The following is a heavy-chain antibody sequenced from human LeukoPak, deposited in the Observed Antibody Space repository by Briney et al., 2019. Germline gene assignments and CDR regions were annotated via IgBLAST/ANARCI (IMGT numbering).Heavy chain of an antibody. CDR3: AKDRVQLWTKESGL. CDR1: GFTFSSYG. D-gene: IGHD5-18*01. J-gene: IGHJ4*02. V-gene: IGHV3-30*18. Sequence: GGSLRLSCAASGFTFSSYGMHWVRQAPGKGLEWVAIISYDGSNKYYAESVKGRFTISRDNSKNTLYLQMNSLRAEDTAVYYCAKDRVQLWTKESGLWGQGTLVTVSS. CDR2: ISYDGSNK.